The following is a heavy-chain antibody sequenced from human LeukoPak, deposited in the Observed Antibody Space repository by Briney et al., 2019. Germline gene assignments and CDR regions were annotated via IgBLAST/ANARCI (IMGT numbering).Heavy chain of an antibody. J-gene: IGHJ5*02. CDR1: GGSFSMYT. V-gene: IGHV1-69*04. CDR3: ARDKGDTTMVTSDWFDP. Sequence: SVNVSCKASGGSFSMYTISWVRQPPGQGLELMGRIIPKFGIVTYAQKFQGRVTISADKYTSTAYMELSSLRSEDTAVYYCARDKGDTTMVTSDWFDPWGQGTLVTVSS. D-gene: IGHD5-18*01. CDR2: IIPKFGIV.